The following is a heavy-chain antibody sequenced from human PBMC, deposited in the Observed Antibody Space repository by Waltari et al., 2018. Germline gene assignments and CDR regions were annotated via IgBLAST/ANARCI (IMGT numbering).Heavy chain of an antibody. Sequence: FTGYYMHWVRQAPGQGLEWMGWINPNSGGTNYAQKFQGRVTMTRDTSISTAYMELSRLRSDDTAVYYCARDGNEVRGYALFDYWGQGTLVTVSS. D-gene: IGHD5-12*01. V-gene: IGHV1-2*02. CDR3: ARDGNEVRGYALFDY. CDR1: FTGYY. J-gene: IGHJ4*02. CDR2: INPNSGGT.